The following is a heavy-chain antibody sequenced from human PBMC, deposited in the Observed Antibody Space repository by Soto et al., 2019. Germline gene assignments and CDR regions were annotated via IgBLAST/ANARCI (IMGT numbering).Heavy chain of an antibody. V-gene: IGHV4-34*01. D-gene: IGHD6-13*01. CDR3: ARGREDQQLVFDY. CDR2: INHSGST. Sequence: SETLSLTCAVYGGSLSGYYWSWIRQPPGKGLEWIGEINHSGSTNYNPSLKRRAIISVDTSKNQFSLKLTSVTAADTAVYYCARGREDQQLVFDYWGQETLVTVSS. J-gene: IGHJ4*02. CDR1: GGSLSGYY.